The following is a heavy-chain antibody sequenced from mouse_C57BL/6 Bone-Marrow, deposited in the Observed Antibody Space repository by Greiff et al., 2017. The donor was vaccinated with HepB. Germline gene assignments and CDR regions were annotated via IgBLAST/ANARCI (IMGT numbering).Heavy chain of an antibody. J-gene: IGHJ2*01. V-gene: IGHV1-81*01. CDR3: AREGITTVVSYGY. CDR1: GYTFTSYG. CDR2: IYPRSGNT. Sequence: QVHVKQSGAELARPGASVKLSCKASGYTFTSYGISWVKQRTGQGLEWIGEIYPRSGNTYYNEKFKGKATLTADKSSSTAYMELRSLTSEDSAVYFCAREGITTVVSYGYWGQGTTLTVSS. D-gene: IGHD1-1*01.